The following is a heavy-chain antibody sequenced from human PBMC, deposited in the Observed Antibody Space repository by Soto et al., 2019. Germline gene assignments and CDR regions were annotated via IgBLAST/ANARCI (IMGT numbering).Heavy chain of an antibody. CDR1: GFTFSDYY. Sequence: QVQLVESGGGLVKPGGSLRLSCAASGFTFSDYYMSWIRQAPGKGLEWVSYISSSGSTIYYADSVKGRFTISRDNAKNALYLQMNSLRAEDTAVYYCARDLPDSSGYYYVRYYYYYGMDVWGQGTTVTVSS. CDR2: ISSSGSTI. CDR3: ARDLPDSSGYYYVRYYYYYGMDV. J-gene: IGHJ6*02. D-gene: IGHD3-22*01. V-gene: IGHV3-11*01.